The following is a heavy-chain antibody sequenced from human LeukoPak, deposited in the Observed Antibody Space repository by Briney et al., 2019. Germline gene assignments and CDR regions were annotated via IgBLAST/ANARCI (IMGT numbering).Heavy chain of an antibody. J-gene: IGHJ3*02. D-gene: IGHD3-22*01. Sequence: SETLSLTCAVSGGSISSSNWWSWVRQPPGKGLERIGEIYHSGSTNYNPSLKSRVTISVDKSKNQFSLKLSSVTAADTAVYYCGRVQKGAVFYYYDRGGPRVGAFNIGAQGKRVTVFS. V-gene: IGHV4-4*02. CDR2: IYHSGST. CDR1: GGSISSSNW. CDR3: GRVQKGAVFYYYDRGGPRVGAFNI.